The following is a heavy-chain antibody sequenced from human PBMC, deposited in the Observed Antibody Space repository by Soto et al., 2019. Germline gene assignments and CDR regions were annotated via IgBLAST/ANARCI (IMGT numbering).Heavy chain of an antibody. J-gene: IGHJ5*02. Sequence: GASVKVSCKASGGTFSSYAISWVRQAPGQGLEWMGGIIPIFGTANYAQKFQGGVTITADESTSTAYRELSSLRSEDTAVYYCARVRDDIVVVPAAILGWFDPWGQGTLVTVSS. D-gene: IGHD2-2*02. CDR3: ARVRDDIVVVPAAILGWFDP. CDR1: GGTFSSYA. CDR2: IIPIFGTA. V-gene: IGHV1-69*01.